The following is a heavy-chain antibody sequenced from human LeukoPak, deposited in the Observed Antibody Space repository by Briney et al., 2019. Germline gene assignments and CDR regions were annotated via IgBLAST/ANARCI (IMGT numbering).Heavy chain of an antibody. CDR1: GFSLNTSGEG. Sequence: SGPTLVKPTQTLTLTCTFSGFSLNTSGEGVGWIRQPPGKALEWLVLIYWDDDKRYSPSLKSRLTITKDTSKNQVVLTMTNMDPVDTATYYCVRLFGLANYFDYWGQGTLVTVSS. CDR2: IYWDDDK. V-gene: IGHV2-5*02. J-gene: IGHJ4*02. D-gene: IGHD2-21*01. CDR3: VRLFGLANYFDY.